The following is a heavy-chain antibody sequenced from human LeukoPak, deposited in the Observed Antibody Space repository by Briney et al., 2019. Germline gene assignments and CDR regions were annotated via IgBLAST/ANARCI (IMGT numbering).Heavy chain of an antibody. V-gene: IGHV1-24*01. CDR2: FDPEDGET. Sequence: ASVSVSYRASGYTFTVYYMHWVRQAPGKGREWMGGFDPEDGETIYAQKFQGRVTMTEDTSTDTAYMELSSLRSEDTAVYYCATGDVVVTATDAFDIWGQGTMVTVSS. D-gene: IGHD2-21*02. CDR3: ATGDVVVTATDAFDI. J-gene: IGHJ3*02. CDR1: GYTFTVYY.